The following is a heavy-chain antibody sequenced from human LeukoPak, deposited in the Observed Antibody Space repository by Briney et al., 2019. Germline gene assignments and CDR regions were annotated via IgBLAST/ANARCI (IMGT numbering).Heavy chain of an antibody. CDR3: ADSRWEVDY. V-gene: IGHV4-34*01. CDR2: INHGGSA. D-gene: IGHD6-13*01. CDR1: GGSFSGYY. Sequence: SETLSLTCAVNGGSFSGYYWSWIRQPRGKGLEWIGEINHGGSANYNPSLKSRVTISVDTSKYQFSLKLSSVTAADTAVYYCADSRWEVDYWGQGTLVTVSS. J-gene: IGHJ4*02.